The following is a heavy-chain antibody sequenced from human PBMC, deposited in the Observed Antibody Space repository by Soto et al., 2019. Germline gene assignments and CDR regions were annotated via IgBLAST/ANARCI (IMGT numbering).Heavy chain of an antibody. CDR1: GGTFSSYA. D-gene: IGHD3-10*01. Sequence: GASVNVSFKAAGGTFSSYAISWVRQAPGQGLEWLGWIIPIFGTANYAQKFQGRVTITADESTSTAYMELSSLRSEDTAVYYCARIYGSEHGAFDICGQGTMVTVSS. CDR3: ARIYGSEHGAFDI. V-gene: IGHV1-69*13. CDR2: IIPIFGTA. J-gene: IGHJ3*02.